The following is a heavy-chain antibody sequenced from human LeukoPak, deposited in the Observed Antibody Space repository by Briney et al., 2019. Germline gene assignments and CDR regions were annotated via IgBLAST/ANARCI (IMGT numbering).Heavy chain of an antibody. CDR3: ARVTTYCSGGSCYSDWFDP. J-gene: IGHJ5*02. CDR2: INAGNGNT. Sequence: ASVKVSCKASGYTFTSYAMHWVRQAPGQRLEWMGWINAGNGNTKYSQKFQGRVTITRDTSASTAHMELSSLRSEDTAVYYCARVTTYCSGGSCYSDWFDPWGQGTLVTVSS. D-gene: IGHD2-15*01. V-gene: IGHV1-3*01. CDR1: GYTFTSYA.